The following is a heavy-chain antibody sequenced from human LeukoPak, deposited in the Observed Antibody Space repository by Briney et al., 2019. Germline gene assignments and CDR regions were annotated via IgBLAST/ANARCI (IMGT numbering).Heavy chain of an antibody. Sequence: ASVKVSCKASGYTFTSYYIHWVRQAPGQGLEWMGIISPSGGSTSYAQKFQGRVTMTRDTSTSTVYMELSSLRSEDTAVYYCARGEYYYDSSGYYYYGYWGQGTLVTVSS. CDR1: GYTFTSYY. CDR3: ARGEYYYDSSGYYYYGY. V-gene: IGHV1-46*01. J-gene: IGHJ4*02. CDR2: ISPSGGST. D-gene: IGHD3-22*01.